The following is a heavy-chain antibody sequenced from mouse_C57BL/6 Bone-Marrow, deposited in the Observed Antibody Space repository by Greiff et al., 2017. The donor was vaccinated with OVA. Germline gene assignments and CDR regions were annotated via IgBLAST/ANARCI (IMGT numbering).Heavy chain of an antibody. V-gene: IGHV1-69*01. CDR3: AREGINWDIFAY. Sequence: QVHVKQPGAELVMPGASVKLSCKASGYTFTSYWMHWVKQRPGQGLEWIGEIDPSDSYTNYNQKFKGKSTLTVDKSSSTAYMQLSSLTSEDSAVYYCAREGINWDIFAYWGQGTLVTVSA. CDR1: GYTFTSYW. CDR2: IDPSDSYT. J-gene: IGHJ3*01. D-gene: IGHD4-1*01.